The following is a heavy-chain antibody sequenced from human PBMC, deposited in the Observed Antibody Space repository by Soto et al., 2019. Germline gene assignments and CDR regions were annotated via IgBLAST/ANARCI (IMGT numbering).Heavy chain of an antibody. Sequence: ASVKVSCKASGYTFTSYYMHWVRQAPGQGLEWMGIINPSGGGSTSYAQKFQGRVTMTRDTSTSTVYMNLSSLRSEDTAVYYCARGSFDYRAYYSDCWGQGTLVTLSS. D-gene: IGHD3-22*01. J-gene: IGHJ4*02. CDR1: GYTFTSYY. CDR2: INPSGGGST. CDR3: ARGSFDYRAYYSDC. V-gene: IGHV1-46*03.